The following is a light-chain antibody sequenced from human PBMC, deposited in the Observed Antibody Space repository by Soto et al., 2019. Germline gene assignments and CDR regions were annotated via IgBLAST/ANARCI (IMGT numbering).Light chain of an antibody. Sequence: EIVMTQSPATLSVYPGERATLTCRANQNIRSNLAWHQQKPGQAPKLLIYGASTRATGVPARFSGSGSGTEFTLTISSLQSEDFAVYYCQQYNNWPPWTFGQGTKVEIK. CDR2: GAS. V-gene: IGKV3-15*01. CDR1: QNIRSN. J-gene: IGKJ1*01. CDR3: QQYNNWPPWT.